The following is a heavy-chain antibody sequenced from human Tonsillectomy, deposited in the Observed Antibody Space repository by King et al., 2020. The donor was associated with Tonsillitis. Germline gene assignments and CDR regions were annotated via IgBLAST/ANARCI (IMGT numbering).Heavy chain of an antibody. CDR3: AKECREYQLSYFDY. Sequence: VQLVESGGGVVQPGKSLRLSCAASGFTFSNYGMHWVRQAPGKGLEWVAIISYDGSNTNYADSVKGRFTISRDNSKSTLHLQMNSLREDDTAGYYCAKECREYQLSYFDYWGQGTLVTVAS. CDR2: ISYDGSNT. D-gene: IGHD2-2*01. V-gene: IGHV3-30*18. CDR1: GFTFSNYG. J-gene: IGHJ4*02.